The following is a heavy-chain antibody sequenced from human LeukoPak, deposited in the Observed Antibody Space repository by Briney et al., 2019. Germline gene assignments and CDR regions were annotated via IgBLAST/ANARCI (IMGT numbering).Heavy chain of an antibody. Sequence: GGSLRLSCAASGFTVSANYMSWVRQSPGKGLEWVSIIYSGGSTDYADSVKGRFTVSKDNSKNTVFLQMNSLRAEDTAMYYCASLYCSRGSCAFDVWGQGTLVTVSP. D-gene: IGHD2-15*01. J-gene: IGHJ5*02. CDR3: ASLYCSRGSCAFDV. V-gene: IGHV3-66*01. CDR1: GFTVSANY. CDR2: IYSGGST.